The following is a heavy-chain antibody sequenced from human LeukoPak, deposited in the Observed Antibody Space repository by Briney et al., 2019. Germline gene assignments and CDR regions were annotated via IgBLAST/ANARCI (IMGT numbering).Heavy chain of an antibody. V-gene: IGHV3-21*01. CDR1: GFTFSSYS. D-gene: IGHD3-10*01. CDR2: ISSSSNYI. CDR3: ARDYYGSGSHYNRFDY. J-gene: IGHJ4*02. Sequence: GGSLRLSCAASGFTFSSYSMNWVRQAPGKGLEWVSSISSSSNYIYYADSVKGRFTVSRDNAKNSLYLQMNSLRAEDTAVYYCARDYYGSGSHYNRFDYWGQGTLVTVSS.